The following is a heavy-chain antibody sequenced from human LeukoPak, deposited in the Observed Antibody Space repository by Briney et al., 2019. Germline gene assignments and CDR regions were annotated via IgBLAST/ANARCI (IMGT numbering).Heavy chain of an antibody. CDR3: AKGGLPNYCSSTSCYKDSSSWVGDYFDY. V-gene: IGHV1-8*01. D-gene: IGHD2-2*01. CDR1: GYTFTSYD. CDR2: MNPNSGNT. Sequence: ASVKVSCKASGYTFTSYDINWVRQATGQGLEWMGWMNPNSGNTGYAQKFQGRVTLTRNTSISTAYMELSSLRSEDTAVYYCAKGGLPNYCSSTSCYKDSSSWVGDYFDYWGQGTLVTVSS. J-gene: IGHJ4*02.